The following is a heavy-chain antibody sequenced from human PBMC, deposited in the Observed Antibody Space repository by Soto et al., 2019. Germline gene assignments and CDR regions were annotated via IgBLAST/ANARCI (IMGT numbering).Heavy chain of an antibody. CDR2: ISAYNGNT. CDR1: GYTFTSYG. J-gene: IGHJ5*02. CDR3: ASDGPLVYCSGGSCYPRGWFDP. V-gene: IGHV1-18*01. Sequence: QVQLVQSGAEVKKPGASVKVSCKASGYTFTSYGISWVRQAPGQGREWMGWISAYNGNTNYAQKLQGRVTMTTDTSTSTAYLELRSPRSDDTAVYYCASDGPLVYCSGGSCYPRGWFDPWGQGTLVTVSS. D-gene: IGHD2-15*01.